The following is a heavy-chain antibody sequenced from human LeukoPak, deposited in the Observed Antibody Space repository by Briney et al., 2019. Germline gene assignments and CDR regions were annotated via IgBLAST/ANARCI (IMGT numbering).Heavy chain of an antibody. V-gene: IGHV4-34*01. CDR1: GVSFSGYY. Sequence: SETLSLTCAVYGVSFSGYYWSWIRQPPGKGLEWIGEINHSGSTYYNPSLKSRVTISVDTSKNQFSLKLSSVTAADTAVYYCAREREWIQLPAMRSYYYMDVWGRGTTVTVSS. CDR3: AREREWIQLPAMRSYYYMDV. D-gene: IGHD5-18*01. CDR2: INHSGST. J-gene: IGHJ6*03.